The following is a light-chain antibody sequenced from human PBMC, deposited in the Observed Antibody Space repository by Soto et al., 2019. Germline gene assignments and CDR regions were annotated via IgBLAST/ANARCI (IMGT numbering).Light chain of an antibody. CDR3: QQYNSYSVT. CDR1: QSISSY. Sequence: DIQITQSPSSLSSSLVDIVSITCRASQSISSYLNWYQQKPGKAPKLLIYDASSLESGVPSRFSGSGSGTEFTLTISSLQPDDFATYYCQQYNSYSVTFGQGTKVDIK. J-gene: IGKJ1*01. CDR2: DAS. V-gene: IGKV1-5*01.